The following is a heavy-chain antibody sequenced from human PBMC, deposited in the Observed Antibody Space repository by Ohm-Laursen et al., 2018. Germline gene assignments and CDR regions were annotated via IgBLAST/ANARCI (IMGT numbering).Heavy chain of an antibody. J-gene: IGHJ3*02. D-gene: IGHD5-12*01. CDR3: AKMQYSGYDPDNDAFDI. CDR2: ISFDGRNE. V-gene: IGHV3-30*18. Sequence: SLRLSCAAFGFTFSSYGLHWVRQAPDKVLEWVAAISFDGRNEYYADSVKGRFTISRDNSMNRLYLQMGSLRPEDTAVYYCAKMQYSGYDPDNDAFDIWGQGTTVTVS. CDR1: GFTFSSYG.